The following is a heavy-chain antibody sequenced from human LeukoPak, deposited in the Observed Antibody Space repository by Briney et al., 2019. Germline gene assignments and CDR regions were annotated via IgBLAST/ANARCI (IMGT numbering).Heavy chain of an antibody. V-gene: IGHV3-53*01. CDR1: GFTVSSNY. CDR3: ARAKPKNMVRGLIMRRESRYYFDY. D-gene: IGHD3-10*01. J-gene: IGHJ4*02. CDR2: IYSGGST. Sequence: PGGSLRLSCAASGFTVSSNYMSWVRQAPGKGLVWVSVIYSGGSTYYADSVKGRFTISRDNSKNTLYLQMNSLRAEDTAVYYCARAKPKNMVRGLIMRRESRYYFDYWGQGTLVTVSS.